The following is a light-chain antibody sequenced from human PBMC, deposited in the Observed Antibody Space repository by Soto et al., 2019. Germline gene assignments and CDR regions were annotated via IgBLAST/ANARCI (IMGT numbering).Light chain of an antibody. CDR3: QQVKSYPRT. CDR1: QTIHTY. V-gene: IGKV1-39*01. Sequence: DIQMTQSPSSLSATVGDRVTITCRASQTIHTYLNWFHQKPGNAPKLLIQGASTLQSGVPPRFSGSGSGTEFTLTISSLQPEDFATYYCQQVKSYPRTFGGGTKVDIK. CDR2: GAS. J-gene: IGKJ4*01.